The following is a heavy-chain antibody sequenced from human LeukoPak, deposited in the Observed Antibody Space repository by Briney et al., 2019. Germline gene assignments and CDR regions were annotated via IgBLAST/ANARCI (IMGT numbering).Heavy chain of an antibody. CDR1: GFTFSTYS. D-gene: IGHD3-22*01. CDR2: IGSSSGTI. V-gene: IGHV3-48*02. Sequence: GGSLRLSCAASGFTFSTYSMNWVRQAPGKGLEWVSYIGSSSGTIYYADSVKGRFTISRDNAKNSLYLQMNSLRDEDSAVYYCARDPDSSAHFDHWGQGTLVTVSS. J-gene: IGHJ4*02. CDR3: ARDPDSSAHFDH.